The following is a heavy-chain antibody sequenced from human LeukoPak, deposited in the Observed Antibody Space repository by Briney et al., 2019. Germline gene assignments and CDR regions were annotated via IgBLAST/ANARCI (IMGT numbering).Heavy chain of an antibody. D-gene: IGHD6-19*01. CDR1: GFTFSSNY. CDR2: IYSGGST. V-gene: IGHV3-53*01. CDR3: ARVCNPGSSGCPGDY. Sequence: GGSLRLSCAASGFTFSSNYMSWVRQAPGKGLEWVSVIYSGGSTYYADSVKCRFTISRDNSKNTLYLQMNSLRAEDTAVYYCARVCNPGSSGCPGDYWGQGTLVSVSS. J-gene: IGHJ4*02.